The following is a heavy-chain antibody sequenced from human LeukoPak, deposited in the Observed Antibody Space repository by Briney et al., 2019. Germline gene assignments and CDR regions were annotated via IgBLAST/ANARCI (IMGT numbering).Heavy chain of an antibody. CDR1: GYSISSGYY. J-gene: IGHJ4*02. D-gene: IGHD1-26*01. V-gene: IGHV4-38-2*01. CDR2: IYHSGST. CDR3: ARRVVGAYDY. Sequence: SETLSLTCAVSGYSISSGYYWGWIRQPPGKGLEWIGSIYHSGSTYYNPSLKSRVTISVDTSKNQFPLKLSSVTAADTAVYYCARRVVGAYDYWGQGTLVTVSS.